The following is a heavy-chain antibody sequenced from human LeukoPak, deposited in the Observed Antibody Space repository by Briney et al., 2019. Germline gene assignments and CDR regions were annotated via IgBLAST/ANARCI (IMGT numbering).Heavy chain of an antibody. CDR1: GFTFSSYS. V-gene: IGHV3-21*01. J-gene: IGHJ4*02. CDR2: ISSSSSYI. Sequence: GGSLRLSCAASGFTFSSYSMNWVRQAPGKGLEWVSSISSSSSYIYYADSVKGRFTISRDNAKNSLYLQMNSLRAEDTAVYYCASIRTPWYSSSWYGQYYFDYWGQGTLVTVSS. CDR3: ASIRTPWYSSSWYGQYYFDY. D-gene: IGHD6-13*01.